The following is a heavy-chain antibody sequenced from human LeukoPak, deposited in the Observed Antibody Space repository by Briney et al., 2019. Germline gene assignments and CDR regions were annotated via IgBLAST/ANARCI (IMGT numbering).Heavy chain of an antibody. CDR2: INHSGST. CDR1: GGSFSGYY. Sequence: SETLSLTCAVYGGSFSGYYWSWIRQPPGKGLEWIGEINHSGSTNYNPSLKSRVTISVDTSKNQFSLKLSSVTAADTAVYYCARGPNYYGSGRWFDPWGQGTLVTVSS. D-gene: IGHD3-10*01. J-gene: IGHJ5*02. V-gene: IGHV4-34*01. CDR3: ARGPNYYGSGRWFDP.